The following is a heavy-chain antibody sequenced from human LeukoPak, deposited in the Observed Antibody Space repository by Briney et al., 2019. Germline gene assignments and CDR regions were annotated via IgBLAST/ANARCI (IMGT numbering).Heavy chain of an antibody. CDR2: ISYDGSNR. J-gene: IGHJ4*02. CDR1: GFTFSTYG. V-gene: IGHV3-30*03. Sequence: GRSLRLSYAASGFTFSTYGMHWVRQAPGKGLEWVAVISYDGSNRYYADSVKGRFTISRDNSKNTLYLQMNSLRAEDTAVYYCARDSRPLVGLLWFGELPDYWGQGTLVTVSS. D-gene: IGHD3-10*01. CDR3: ARDSRPLVGLLWFGELPDY.